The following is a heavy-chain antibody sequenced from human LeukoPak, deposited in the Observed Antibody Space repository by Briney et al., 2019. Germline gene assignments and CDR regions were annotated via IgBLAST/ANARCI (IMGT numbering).Heavy chain of an antibody. CDR2: IYPGESDT. CDR1: GYSFTSYW. Sequence: GESLKISCKGSGYSFTSYWIGWVRQMPGKGLEWMGIIYPGESDTRYSPSFQGQVPISADKSISTAYLQWSSLKASDTAMYYCARHLLNYYGSGSYYNTEYYFDYWGQGTLVTVSS. CDR3: ARHLLNYYGSGSYYNTEYYFDY. V-gene: IGHV5-51*01. D-gene: IGHD3-10*01. J-gene: IGHJ4*02.